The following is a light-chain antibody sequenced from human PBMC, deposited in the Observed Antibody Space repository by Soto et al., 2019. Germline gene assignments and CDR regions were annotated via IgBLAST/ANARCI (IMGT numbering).Light chain of an antibody. V-gene: IGKV1-9*01. Sequence: DIQMTQSASTLSASFGDRVTITCRASQGINSYLAWYQQKPGMPPKLLIYDASTLHSGVPSRFSGGGYGTDFNLTISSLQPEDFATYYCQQVNVYPSTFGGGTKVDIK. CDR2: DAS. CDR1: QGINSY. CDR3: QQVNVYPST. J-gene: IGKJ4*01.